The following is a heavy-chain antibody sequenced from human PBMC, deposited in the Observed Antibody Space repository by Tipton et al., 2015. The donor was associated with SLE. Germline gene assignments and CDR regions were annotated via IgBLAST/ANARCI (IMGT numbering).Heavy chain of an antibody. Sequence: QVQLVQSGAEVKKPGASVKVSCKASGYTFTSYGINWVRQAPGQGLEWMGWISAYNGNTNYAQKLQGRVTMTTDTSTSTAYMELRSLRSDDTAMYYCARDPRLRAVSGCFDLWCRGTLVTVSS. J-gene: IGHJ2*01. CDR2: ISAYNGNT. CDR1: GYTFTSYG. D-gene: IGHD3-16*01. CDR3: ARDPRLRAVSGCFDL. V-gene: IGHV1-18*01.